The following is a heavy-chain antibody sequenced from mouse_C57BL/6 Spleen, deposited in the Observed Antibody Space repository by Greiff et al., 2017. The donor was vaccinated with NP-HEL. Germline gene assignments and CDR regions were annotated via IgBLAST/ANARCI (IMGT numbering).Heavy chain of an antibody. CDR3: AREATSYAMDY. D-gene: IGHD3-2*02. Sequence: EVQLQQSGPELVKPGASVKISCKASGYTFTDYYMNWVKQSHGKSLEWIGDINPNNGGTSYNQKFKGKATLTVDKSSSTAYMELRSLTSEDSAVYYCAREATSYAMDYWGQGTSVTVSS. J-gene: IGHJ4*01. V-gene: IGHV1-26*01. CDR1: GYTFTDYY. CDR2: INPNNGGT.